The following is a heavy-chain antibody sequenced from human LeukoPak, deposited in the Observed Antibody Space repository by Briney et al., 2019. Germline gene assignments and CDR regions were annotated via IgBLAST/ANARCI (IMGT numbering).Heavy chain of an antibody. D-gene: IGHD1-14*01. CDR2: ISFDGINK. CDR3: VKDNPLDY. V-gene: IGHV3-30*18. J-gene: IGHJ4*02. Sequence: PGGSLRLSCAASEFTFNNYGIHWVRQSPDKGLEWVALISFDGINKYYADSVKGRFTISRDNSKNTLYLHINSLRPEDTALYYCVKDNPLDYWGQGTLVIVSS. CDR1: EFTFNNYG.